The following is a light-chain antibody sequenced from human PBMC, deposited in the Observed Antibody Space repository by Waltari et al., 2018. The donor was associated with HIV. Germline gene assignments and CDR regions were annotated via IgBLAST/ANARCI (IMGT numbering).Light chain of an antibody. V-gene: IGKV4-1*01. J-gene: IGKJ2*01. CDR1: QSVLYSSNNKNY. CDR2: WAS. CDR3: QQYYSTPRT. Sequence: DIVMTQSPYSLAVSLCERATINCKSSQSVLYSSNNKNYLAWYQQKPGQPPKLLIYWASTRESGVPDRFSGSGSGTDFTLTISSLQAEDVAVYYCQQYYSTPRTFGQGTKLEIK.